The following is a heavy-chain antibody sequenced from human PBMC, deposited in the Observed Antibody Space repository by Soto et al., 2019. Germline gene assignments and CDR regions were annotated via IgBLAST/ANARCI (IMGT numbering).Heavy chain of an antibody. J-gene: IGHJ3*02. Sequence: GGSLRLSCAASGFTFSSYDMHWVRQATGKGLEWVSAIGTAGDTYYPGSMKGRFTISRENAKNSLYLQMNSLRAGDTAVYYCARASYGDYGLSQAFDIWGQGTMVTVSS. V-gene: IGHV3-13*01. CDR2: IGTAGDT. CDR3: ARASYGDYGLSQAFDI. CDR1: GFTFSSYD. D-gene: IGHD4-17*01.